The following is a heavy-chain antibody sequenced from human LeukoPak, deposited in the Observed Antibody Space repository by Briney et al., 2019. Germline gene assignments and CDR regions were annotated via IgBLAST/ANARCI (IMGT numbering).Heavy chain of an antibody. CDR3: ATCESVVRAHGLVVDYHYYYGMDV. V-gene: IGHV1-69*13. D-gene: IGHD3-10*01. J-gene: IGHJ6*02. Sequence: SVKVSCKASGGTFSSYAIGWVRQAPGQGLEWMGGIIPIFGTANYAQKFQGRVTITADESTSTAYMELSSLRSEDTAVYYCATCESVVRAHGLVVDYHYYYGMDVWGQGTTVTVSS. CDR1: GGTFSSYA. CDR2: IIPIFGTA.